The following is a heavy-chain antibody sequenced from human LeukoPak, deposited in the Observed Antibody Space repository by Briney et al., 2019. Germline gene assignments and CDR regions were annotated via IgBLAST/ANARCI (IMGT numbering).Heavy chain of an antibody. V-gene: IGHV4-4*02. J-gene: IGHJ4*02. CDR2: IFYIGSA. D-gene: IGHD2-15*01. Sequence: PSETLSLTCAVSGVSIGSGGYWSWVRQPPGKGLEWIGQIFYIGSAHYNPSFESRVIMSIDNSRNQLSLRFNSVTAADTAVYYCARHGRYSLAFWGQGALVTVSS. CDR1: GVSIGSGGY. CDR3: ARHGRYSLAF.